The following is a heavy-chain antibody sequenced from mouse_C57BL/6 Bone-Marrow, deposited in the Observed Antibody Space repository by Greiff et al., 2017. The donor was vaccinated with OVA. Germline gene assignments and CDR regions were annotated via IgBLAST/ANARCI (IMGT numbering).Heavy chain of an antibody. CDR3: ARAGFYYYGSSYLAWFAY. J-gene: IGHJ3*01. V-gene: IGHV1-81*01. D-gene: IGHD1-1*01. Sequence: QVQLKQSGAELARPGASVKLSCKASGYTFTSYGISWVKQRTGQGLEWIGEIYPRSGNTYYNEKFKGKATLTADKSSSTAYMELRSLTSYDSAVYFCARAGFYYYGSSYLAWFAYWGQGTLVTVSA. CDR1: GYTFTSYG. CDR2: IYPRSGNT.